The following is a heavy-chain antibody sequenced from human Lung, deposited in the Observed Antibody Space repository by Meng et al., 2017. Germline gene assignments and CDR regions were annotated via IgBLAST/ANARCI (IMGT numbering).Heavy chain of an antibody. CDR3: VSERGGGSFDY. D-gene: IGHD3-10*01. CDR2: INAYNGNT. Sequence: QVQVVQSGAEVKEPGASVKFSCKASGYTFTTYGLSWVRQAPGQGLEWMGWINAYNGNTKYAQKVQGRVTMTRDTSTTTAYMELRNLRSDDTAVYYCVSERGGGSFDYWGQGTLVTVSS. CDR1: GYTFTTYG. J-gene: IGHJ4*02. V-gene: IGHV1-18*01.